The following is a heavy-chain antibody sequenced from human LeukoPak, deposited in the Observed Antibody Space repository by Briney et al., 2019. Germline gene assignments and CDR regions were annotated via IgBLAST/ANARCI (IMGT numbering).Heavy chain of an antibody. Sequence: GGSLRLSCAASGFTFSSYAMHWVRQAPGKGLEWVAVISYDGSNKYYADSVKGRFTISRDNSKNTLYLQMNSLRAEDTVVYYCARDGGYSGLLRTGKIQLGFDYWGQGTLVTVSS. V-gene: IGHV3-30-3*01. CDR1: GFTFSSYA. CDR3: ARDGGYSGLLRTGKIQLGFDY. D-gene: IGHD5-12*01. J-gene: IGHJ4*02. CDR2: ISYDGSNK.